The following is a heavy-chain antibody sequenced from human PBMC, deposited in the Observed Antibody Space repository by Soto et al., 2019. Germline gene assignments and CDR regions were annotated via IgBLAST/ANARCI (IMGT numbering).Heavy chain of an antibody. CDR1: GYSFNNYA. J-gene: IGHJ6*02. CDR3: ARVGYSGYDPMDV. CDR2: INPNNGST. V-gene: IGHV1-2*04. D-gene: IGHD5-12*01. Sequence: ASVKVSCKASGYSFNNYAMHWVRQAPGQRLEWMGWINPNNGSTNYAQKFQGWVTMTRDTSISTAYMELSRLRSDDTAVYYCARVGYSGYDPMDVWGQGTTVTVSS.